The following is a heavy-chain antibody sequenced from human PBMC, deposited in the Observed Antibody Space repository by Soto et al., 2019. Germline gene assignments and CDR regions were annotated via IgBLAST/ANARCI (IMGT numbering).Heavy chain of an antibody. D-gene: IGHD5-12*01. Sequence: ASVKVSCKAFGYTFTSYDINWVRQATGQGLEWMGWMNPNSGNTGYAQKFQGRVTMTRNTSISTAYMELSSLRSEGTAVYYCARFVATISRSGSSGYGMDVWGQGTTVTVSS. V-gene: IGHV1-8*01. CDR2: MNPNSGNT. CDR1: GYTFTSYD. J-gene: IGHJ6*02. CDR3: ARFVATISRSGSSGYGMDV.